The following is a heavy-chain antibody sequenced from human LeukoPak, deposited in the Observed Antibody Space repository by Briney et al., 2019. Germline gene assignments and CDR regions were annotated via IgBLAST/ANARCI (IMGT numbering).Heavy chain of an antibody. Sequence: SETLSLTCTVSGGSISSSSYYWGWIRQPPGKGLEWIGSIYYSGSTNYNPSLKSRVTMSVDTSKNQFSLKLSSVTAADTAVYYCASKIDAFDIWGQGTMVTVSS. V-gene: IGHV4-39*07. CDR2: IYYSGST. J-gene: IGHJ3*02. CDR1: GGSISSSSYY. CDR3: ASKIDAFDI.